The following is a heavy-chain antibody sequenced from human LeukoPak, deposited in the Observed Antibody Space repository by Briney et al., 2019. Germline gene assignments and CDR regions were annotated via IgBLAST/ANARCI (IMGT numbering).Heavy chain of an antibody. Sequence: GGSLRLSCAGSGFTFSSYAMSWVRQAPGKGLEWVSAISDTGATTYDAGSVRGRFTISRDNSRSTLYLQMNSLRAEDTALYYCAKDTSIGRYCTNGACSPFDYWGQGTLVTVSS. CDR1: GFTFSSYA. D-gene: IGHD2-8*01. CDR2: ISDTGATT. V-gene: IGHV3-23*01. J-gene: IGHJ4*02. CDR3: AKDTSIGRYCTNGACSPFDY.